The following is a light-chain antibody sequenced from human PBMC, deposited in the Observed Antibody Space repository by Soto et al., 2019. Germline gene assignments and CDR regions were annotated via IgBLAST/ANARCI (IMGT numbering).Light chain of an antibody. CDR3: SSYTSSSTL. Sequence: QSALTQPASVSGSPGQSITISCTGTSSDVGGYNYVSWYQQHPGKAPKLMIYAVTDRPSGVSSRFSGSKSGNTASLTNSGPQAEDEADYYCSSYTSSSTLFGTGTKLTVL. CDR1: SSDVGGYNY. CDR2: AVT. V-gene: IGLV2-14*01. J-gene: IGLJ1*01.